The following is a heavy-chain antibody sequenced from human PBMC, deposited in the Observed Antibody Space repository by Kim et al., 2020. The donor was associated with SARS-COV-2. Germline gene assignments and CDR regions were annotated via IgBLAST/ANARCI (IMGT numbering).Heavy chain of an antibody. CDR3: ARDSGSYLRGYYYYYGMDV. J-gene: IGHJ6*02. D-gene: IGHD1-26*01. CDR1: GFTFSDYY. CDR2: ISSSSSYT. Sequence: GGSLRLSCAASGFTFSDYYMSWLRQAPGKGLEWVSYISSSSSYTNYADSVKGRFTISRDNAKNSLYLQMNSLRAEDTAVYYCARDSGSYLRGYYYYYGMDVWGQGTTVTVSS. V-gene: IGHV3-11*05.